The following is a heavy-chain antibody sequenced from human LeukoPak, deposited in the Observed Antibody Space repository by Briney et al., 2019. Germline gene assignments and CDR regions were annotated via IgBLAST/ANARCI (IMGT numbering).Heavy chain of an antibody. CDR1: GFTFCSYE. CDR3: ARDQRGSLYYYYYYMDV. Sequence: PWGYLRLSCAASGFTFCSYEMNRVPHAPGQEWVGGSYIYSSSTTLYHADSVKVRMTTSTSNAKNSLDLRINRLKAEDTAVYYCARDQRGSLYYYYYYMDVWGKGTTVTISS. D-gene: IGHD1-26*01. J-gene: IGHJ6*03. CDR2: IYSSSTTL. V-gene: IGHV3-48*03.